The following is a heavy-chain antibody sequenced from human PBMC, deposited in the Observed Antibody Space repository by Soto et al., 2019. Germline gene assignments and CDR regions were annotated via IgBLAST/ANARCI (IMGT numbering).Heavy chain of an antibody. V-gene: IGHV3-7*01. D-gene: IGHD2-21*01. J-gene: IGHJ5*02. CDR1: GFTFSNYW. Sequence: GSLRLSCAASGFTFSNYWMSWVRQAPGKGLEWVANIKEDGSERNYVDSVKGRFTISRDNAENSLYLQKNSLRAEDTAVYYCASARHIGPWGQGTLVTVSS. CDR2: IKEDGSER. CDR3: ASARHIGP.